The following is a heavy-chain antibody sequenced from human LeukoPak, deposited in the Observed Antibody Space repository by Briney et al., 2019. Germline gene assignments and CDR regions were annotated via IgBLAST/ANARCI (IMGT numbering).Heavy chain of an antibody. CDR1: GGSISSYY. Sequence: SETLSLTCTVSGGSISSYYWSWIRQPPGKGLEWIGYIYYSGSTNYNPSLKSRVTISVDTSKNQFSLKLSSVTAADTAVYYCAIVLLARDYYYYGMDVWGQGTTVTVSS. CDR2: IYYSGST. CDR3: AIVLLARDYYYYGMDV. J-gene: IGHJ6*02. V-gene: IGHV4-59*12. D-gene: IGHD3-10*01.